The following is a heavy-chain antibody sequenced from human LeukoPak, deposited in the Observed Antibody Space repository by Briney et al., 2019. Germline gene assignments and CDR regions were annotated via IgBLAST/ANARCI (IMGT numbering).Heavy chain of an antibody. D-gene: IGHD5-18*01. CDR2: FDPEDGET. CDR3: ATDGDRYGYELDY. CDR1: AYTLSLLS. Sequence: ASVKLSCKVSAYTLSLLSTHWGRQSPGHGLEWMGGFDPEDGETINAQKFQGRVTMTEDTSTDTAYMELSSLRSEDTAVYYCATDGDRYGYELDYWGQGTLVTVSS. J-gene: IGHJ4*02. V-gene: IGHV1-24*01.